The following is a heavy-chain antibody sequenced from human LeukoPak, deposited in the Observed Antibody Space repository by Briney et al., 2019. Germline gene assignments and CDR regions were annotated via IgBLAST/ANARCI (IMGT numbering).Heavy chain of an antibody. D-gene: IGHD4-23*01. Sequence: QTGGSLRLSCAASGITFSSYGMHWVRQAPGKGLECVAFIRFDGGKSYYADSVRGRFAISRDNSKHMLYLQMNSLRAVDTAVYYCATDPPTTVITPSYFDYWGRGTLVTVSS. CDR1: GITFSSYG. V-gene: IGHV3-30*02. CDR3: ATDPPTTVITPSYFDY. CDR2: IRFDGGKS. J-gene: IGHJ4*02.